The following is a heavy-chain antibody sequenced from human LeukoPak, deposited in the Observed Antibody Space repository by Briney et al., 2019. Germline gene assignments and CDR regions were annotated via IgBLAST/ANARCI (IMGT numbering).Heavy chain of an antibody. CDR2: ISGSGGST. CDR3: AKGQSLIQHCYDSSGYVY. D-gene: IGHD3-22*01. V-gene: IGHV3-23*01. CDR1: GFTFGSYA. Sequence: PGGSLRLSCAASGFTFGSYAMSWVRQAPGKGLEWVSAISGSGGSTYYADSVKGRFTISRDNSKNTLYLQMNSLRAEDTAVYYCAKGQSLIQHCYDSSGYVYWGQGTLVTVSS. J-gene: IGHJ4*02.